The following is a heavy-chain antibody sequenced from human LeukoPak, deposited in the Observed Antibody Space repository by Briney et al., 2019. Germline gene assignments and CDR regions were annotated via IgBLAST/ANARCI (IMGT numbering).Heavy chain of an antibody. J-gene: IGHJ4*02. Sequence: SVKVSCKASGGTFSSYAISWVRQAPGRGLEWMGGIIPIFGTANYAQKFQGRVTITADKSTSTAYMELSSLRSEDTAVYYCARDVEFGIAVAHWGQGTLVTVSS. D-gene: IGHD6-19*01. CDR1: GGTFSSYA. V-gene: IGHV1-69*06. CDR2: IIPIFGTA. CDR3: ARDVEFGIAVAH.